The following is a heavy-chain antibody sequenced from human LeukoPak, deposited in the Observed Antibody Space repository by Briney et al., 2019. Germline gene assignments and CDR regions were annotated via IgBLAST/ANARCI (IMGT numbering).Heavy chain of an antibody. CDR2: IWYDGSNK. D-gene: IGHD3-10*01. CDR1: GFTFSSYA. Sequence: GGSLRLSCAASGFTFSSYAMHWVRQAPGKGLEWVAVIWYDGSNKYYADSVKGRFTISRDNSENTLYLQMNSLRAEDTAVYYCARDLGHTSGLDYWGQGTLVTVSS. J-gene: IGHJ4*02. V-gene: IGHV3-33*08. CDR3: ARDLGHTSGLDY.